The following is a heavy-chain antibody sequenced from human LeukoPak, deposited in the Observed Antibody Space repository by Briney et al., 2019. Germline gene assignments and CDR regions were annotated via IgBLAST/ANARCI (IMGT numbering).Heavy chain of an antibody. CDR1: EFTFSSYG. CDR2: ISYDGSNK. Sequence: GRSLRLSCAASEFTFSSYGMHWVRQAPGKGLEWVAVISYDGSNKYYADSVKGRFTISRDNSKNTLYLQMNSLRAEDTAVYYCAKGYNYDSSGLFDYWGQGTLVTVSS. CDR3: AKGYNYDSSGLFDY. V-gene: IGHV3-30*18. J-gene: IGHJ4*02. D-gene: IGHD3-22*01.